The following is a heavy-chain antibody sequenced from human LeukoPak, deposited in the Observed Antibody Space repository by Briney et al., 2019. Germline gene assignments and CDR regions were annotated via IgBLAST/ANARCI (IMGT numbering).Heavy chain of an antibody. J-gene: IGHJ4*02. CDR3: VSSFSLVYFDY. D-gene: IGHD3-9*01. CDR1: GFTFSSYW. CDR2: IKQDGSEK. V-gene: IGHV3-7*01. Sequence: GGSLRLSCAASGFTFSSYWMSWVRQAPGKGLEWVANIKQDGSEKYYVDSVKGRFTISRDNAKNSLYLQMNSLRAEDTAVYYCVSSFSLVYFDYWGQGTLVTVSS.